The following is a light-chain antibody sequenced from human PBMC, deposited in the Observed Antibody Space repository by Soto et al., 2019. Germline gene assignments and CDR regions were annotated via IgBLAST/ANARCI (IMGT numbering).Light chain of an antibody. V-gene: IGLV2-14*01. CDR3: TSPTPGSLYV. CDR1: RSDVGGYNY. Sequence: QSALTQPASVSGSPGQSITISCTGTRSDVGGYNYVSWYQQYPGRVPKLLIYKVSNRPSVISNRFSGSKSGNTASLTISGLHAEDEAEYFCTSPTPGSLYVFGSGTKLTVL. CDR2: KVS. J-gene: IGLJ1*01.